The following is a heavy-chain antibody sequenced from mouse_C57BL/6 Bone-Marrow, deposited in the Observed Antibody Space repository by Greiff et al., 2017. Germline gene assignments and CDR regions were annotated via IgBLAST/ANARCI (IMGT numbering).Heavy chain of an antibody. D-gene: IGHD2-13*01. Sequence: VQLQQPGAELVKPGASVKLSCKASGYTFTSYWMHWVKQRPGQGLEWIGYINPSSGYTKYNQKFKDKATMTVDKSSSTAYMQLSSLTYEDSAVXYCASDWLYTMDYGGQGTSVTVSS. V-gene: IGHV1-7*01. J-gene: IGHJ4*01. CDR2: INPSSGYT. CDR1: GYTFTSYW. CDR3: ASDWLYTMDY.